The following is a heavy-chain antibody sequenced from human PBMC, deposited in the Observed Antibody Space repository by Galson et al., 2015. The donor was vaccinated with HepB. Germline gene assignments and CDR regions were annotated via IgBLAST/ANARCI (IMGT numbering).Heavy chain of an antibody. V-gene: IGHV3-23*01. CDR2: ISGDGDTT. CDR3: ATRLRVGSWFSFDS. Sequence: SLRLSCAVSGFTLRNYVMNWVRQAPGKEPEWVATISGDGDTTHYATSVKGRFTISRDNSKSTLYLQMNSLGGEDTAVYYCATRLRVGSWFSFDSWGQGTLVTVSA. D-gene: IGHD2-15*01. CDR1: GFTLRNYV. J-gene: IGHJ4*02.